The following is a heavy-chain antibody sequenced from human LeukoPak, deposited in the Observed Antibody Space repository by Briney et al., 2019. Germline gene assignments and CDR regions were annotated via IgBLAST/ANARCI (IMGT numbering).Heavy chain of an antibody. D-gene: IGHD3-10*01. V-gene: IGHV1-46*01. CDR2: INPSGGST. CDR1: GYTFTSYY. CDR3: ARGGYGSGSYRTRGPYFDY. J-gene: IGHJ4*02. Sequence: GASVKVSCKASGYTFTSYYMHWVRQAPGQGLEWMGIINPSGGSTSYAQKFQGRVTMTRDTSTSTVYTELSSLRSEDTAVYYCARGGYGSGSYRTRGPYFDYWGQGTLVTVSS.